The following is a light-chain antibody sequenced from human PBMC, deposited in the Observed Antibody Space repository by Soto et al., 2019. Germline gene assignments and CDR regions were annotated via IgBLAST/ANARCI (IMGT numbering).Light chain of an antibody. CDR3: QQSYTTPRT. CDR2: AAS. V-gene: IGKV1-39*01. Sequence: DIQMTQSPSSLSASVGDRVTITCRASQTISWYLNWYQQKPEKAPNLLIYAASNLQSGVPSRFSGSGSGTDFTLTISSLQPEDFATYYCQQSYTTPRTFGQGTKVEIK. J-gene: IGKJ1*01. CDR1: QTISWY.